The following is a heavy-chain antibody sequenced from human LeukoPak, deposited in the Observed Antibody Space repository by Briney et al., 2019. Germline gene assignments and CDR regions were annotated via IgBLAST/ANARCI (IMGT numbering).Heavy chain of an antibody. Sequence: PGGSLRLSCAASGFTFSSYSMNWVRQAPGKGLEWVSCIYSSGSYIYYADSVKGRFTLSRDNARNSLYLQMNSLRAEDTAVYYCTRDHTYYDILTGYYLRDAFDIWGQGTMVTVSS. CDR2: IYSSGSYI. V-gene: IGHV3-21*01. D-gene: IGHD3-9*01. CDR1: GFTFSSYS. CDR3: TRDHTYYDILTGYYLRDAFDI. J-gene: IGHJ3*02.